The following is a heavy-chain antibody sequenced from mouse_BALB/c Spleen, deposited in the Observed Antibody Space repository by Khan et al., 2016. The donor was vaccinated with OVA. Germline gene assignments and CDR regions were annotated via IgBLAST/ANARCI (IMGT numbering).Heavy chain of an antibody. CDR2: IWAGGST. V-gene: IGHV2-9*02. CDR3: ARNRGPDYVDY. CDR1: GFSLTSHG. Sequence: VKLMESGPGLVAPSQSLSITCTVSGFSLTSHGVHWVRQPPGKGLEWLGVIWAGGSTNYNSALMSRLSISKDSSKSHVFLKMNSLQTDDTAMYYCARNRGPDYVDYWGQGTTLTVSS. D-gene: IGHD3-3*01. J-gene: IGHJ2*01.